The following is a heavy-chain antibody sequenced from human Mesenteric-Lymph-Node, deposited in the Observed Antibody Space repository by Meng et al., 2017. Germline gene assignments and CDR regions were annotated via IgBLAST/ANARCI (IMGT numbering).Heavy chain of an antibody. CDR2: ISSSGSET. CDR3: ARALYYCGCGYGGLRSDYYGMDV. Sequence: GESLKISCAASGFTFSSYGMSWVRQAPGKGLEWVANISSSGSETYYVDSVKGRFTISRDNAKNSLYLQMNSLRAEDTAVYYCARALYYCGCGYGGLRSDYYGMDVWGQGTTVTVSS. V-gene: IGHV3-21*01. D-gene: IGHD2-21*01. J-gene: IGHJ6*02. CDR1: GFTFSSYG.